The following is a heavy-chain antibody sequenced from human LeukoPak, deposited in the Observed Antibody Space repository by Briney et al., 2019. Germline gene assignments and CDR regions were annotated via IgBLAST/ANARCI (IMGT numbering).Heavy chain of an antibody. CDR2: IYYTGGT. CDR1: GGPITTSSYY. J-gene: IGHJ4*02. Sequence: PSETLSLTCSVSGGPITTSSYYWGWIRQPPEKGLEWIGSIYYTGGTYYSPSLKSRVTISVDTSKNQFSLKLSSVTAADTAVYYCARGYSSSPFDYWGQGTLVTVSS. D-gene: IGHD6-13*01. CDR3: ARGYSSSPFDY. V-gene: IGHV4-39*07.